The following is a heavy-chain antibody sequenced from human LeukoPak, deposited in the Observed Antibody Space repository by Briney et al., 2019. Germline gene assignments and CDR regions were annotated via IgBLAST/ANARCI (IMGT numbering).Heavy chain of an antibody. D-gene: IGHD3-22*01. Sequence: ASVKVSCKASGYTFTSYYIHWVRQAPGQGLEWMGIINPSGGSTSYAQKFQGRVTMTRDTSTSTVYMELSSLRSEDTAVYYCARALYKDYYDSSGYYPPYFDYWGQGTLVTVSS. V-gene: IGHV1-46*01. CDR3: ARALYKDYYDSSGYYPPYFDY. J-gene: IGHJ4*02. CDR1: GYTFTSYY. CDR2: INPSGGST.